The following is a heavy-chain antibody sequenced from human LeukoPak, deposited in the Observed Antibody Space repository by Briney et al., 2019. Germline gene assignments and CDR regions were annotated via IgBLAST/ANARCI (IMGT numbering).Heavy chain of an antibody. J-gene: IGHJ4*02. V-gene: IGHV4-38-2*01. CDR1: GFTFSSYA. D-gene: IGHD5-18*01. Sequence: GSLRLSCEASGFTFSSYAMHWVRQAPGKGLEWIGSIYHSGSTYYNPSLKSRVTISVDTSKNQFSLKLSSVTAADTAVYYCARTRGYNYGAFDYWGQGTLVTVSS. CDR3: ARTRGYNYGAFDY. CDR2: IYHSGST.